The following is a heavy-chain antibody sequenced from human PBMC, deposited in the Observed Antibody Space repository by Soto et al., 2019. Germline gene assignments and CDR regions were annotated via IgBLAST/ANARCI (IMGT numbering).Heavy chain of an antibody. D-gene: IGHD3-22*01. Sequence: GASVKVSCKASGFTFTSSAVQWVRQARGQRLEWIGWIVVGSGNTNYAQKFQERVTITRDMSTSTAYMELSSLRSEDTAVYYCAAADYYDSSGYYYGLIDAFDIWGQGTMVTVSS. V-gene: IGHV1-58*01. J-gene: IGHJ3*02. CDR3: AAADYYDSSGYYYGLIDAFDI. CDR2: IVVGSGNT. CDR1: GFTFTSSA.